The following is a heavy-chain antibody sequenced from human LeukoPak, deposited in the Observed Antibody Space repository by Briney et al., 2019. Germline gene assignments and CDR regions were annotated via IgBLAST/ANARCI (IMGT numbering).Heavy chain of an antibody. CDR1: GFTFSSYG. J-gene: IGHJ3*02. CDR3: AKGGSPDAFDI. D-gene: IGHD1-26*01. V-gene: IGHV3-30*02. Sequence: PGGSLRLSCAASGFTFSSYGMHWVRQAPGKGLEWVAVIWYGGSNKYYADSVKGRFTISRDNSKNTLYLQMNSLRAEDTAVYYCAKGGSPDAFDIWGQGTMVTVSS. CDR2: IWYGGSNK.